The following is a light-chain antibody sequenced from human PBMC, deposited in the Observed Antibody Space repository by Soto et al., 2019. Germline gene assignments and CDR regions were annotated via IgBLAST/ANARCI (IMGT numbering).Light chain of an antibody. CDR3: QQYGSSPLT. CDR2: GAS. Sequence: ELGLTQSPGTLSLSPGERATLSCRASQSVSSSYLAWYQQKPGQAPRRLIYGASSRATGIPDRFSGSGSGAAVTLTISRLEPEDFAVYYCQQYGSSPLTFGGGTKVEIK. V-gene: IGKV3-20*01. CDR1: QSVSSSY. J-gene: IGKJ4*01.